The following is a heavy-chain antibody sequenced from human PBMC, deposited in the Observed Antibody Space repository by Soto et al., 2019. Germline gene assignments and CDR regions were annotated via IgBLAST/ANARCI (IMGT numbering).Heavy chain of an antibody. CDR1: GGSINSSSYY. J-gene: IGHJ4*02. D-gene: IGHD6-19*01. Sequence: SETLSLTCTVSGGSINSSSYYWGWIRQPPGKGLEWIGSIYYSGSTYYNPSLKSRVTISVDTSKNQFSLKLSSVTAADTAVYYCARHVTGVSSSSGWYYFDYWGQGTLVTVSS. CDR2: IYYSGST. CDR3: ARHVTGVSSSSGWYYFDY. V-gene: IGHV4-39*01.